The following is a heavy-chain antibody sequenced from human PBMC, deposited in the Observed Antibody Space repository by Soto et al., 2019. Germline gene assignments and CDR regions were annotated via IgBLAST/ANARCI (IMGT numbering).Heavy chain of an antibody. CDR2: IIPIFGTA. CDR3: AIENYDILTGLRPYYYYYGMDV. J-gene: IGHJ6*02. V-gene: IGHV1-69*13. D-gene: IGHD3-9*01. Sequence: ASVKVSCKASGGTFSSYAISWVRQAPGQGLEWMGGIIPIFGTANYAQKFQGRVTITADESTSTAYMELSSLRSEDTAVYYCAIENYDILTGLRPYYYYYGMDVWGQGTTVTVSS. CDR1: GGTFSSYA.